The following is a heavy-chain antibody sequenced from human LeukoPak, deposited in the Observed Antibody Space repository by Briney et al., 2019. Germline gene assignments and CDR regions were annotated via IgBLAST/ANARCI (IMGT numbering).Heavy chain of an antibody. V-gene: IGHV1-46*01. CDR1: GYSFTSYY. Sequence: ASVKVSCKASGYSFTSYYMHWVRQAPGQGLEWMGIIDPSGGSTNYAQKFQGRVTITRDTSASTAYMELSSLRSEDTAVYYCASYSSSWYGYWGQGTLVTVSS. CDR3: ASYSSSWYGY. D-gene: IGHD6-13*01. CDR2: IDPSGGST. J-gene: IGHJ4*02.